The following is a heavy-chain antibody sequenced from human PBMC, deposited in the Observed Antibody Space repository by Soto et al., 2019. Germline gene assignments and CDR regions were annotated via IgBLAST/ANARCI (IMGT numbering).Heavy chain of an antibody. CDR1: GYTFTSYG. CDR2: ISAYNGNT. J-gene: IGHJ4*02. V-gene: IGHV1-18*01. CDR3: ARGGYYDSSGYSESHFDY. Sequence: ASVKVSCKASGYTFTSYGISWVRQAPGQGLEWMGWISAYNGNTNYAQKLQGRVTMTTDTSTSTAYMELRSLRSDDTAVYYCARGGYYDSSGYSESHFDYWGQGTLVTVSS. D-gene: IGHD3-22*01.